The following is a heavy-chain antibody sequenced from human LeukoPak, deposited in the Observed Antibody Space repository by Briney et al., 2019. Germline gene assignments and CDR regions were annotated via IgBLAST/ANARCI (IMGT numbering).Heavy chain of an antibody. CDR2: ISGSGGST. V-gene: IGHV3-23*01. D-gene: IGHD4-23*01. CDR3: GKDLTTVVTPFDY. J-gene: IGHJ4*02. CDR1: GFTFSSYA. Sequence: GGSLRLSCAASGFTFSSYAMSWVRQAPGKGLEWVSAISGSGGSTYYADSVKGRFTITRDNSKNTLYLQMNSLRDEDTAVYYAGKDLTTVVTPFDYWGQGTLVTVSS.